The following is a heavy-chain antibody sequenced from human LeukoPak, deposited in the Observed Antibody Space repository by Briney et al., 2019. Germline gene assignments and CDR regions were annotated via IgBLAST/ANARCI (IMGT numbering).Heavy chain of an antibody. CDR3: ARDHSSLKFDY. CDR1: GGSISSYY. D-gene: IGHD6-6*01. Sequence: SETLSLTCTVSGGSISSYYWSWIRQPPGKGLEWIGYIYYSGSTNYNPSLKSRVTISVDTSKNQFSLKLSSVTAADTAVYYCARDHSSLKFDYWGQGTLVTVSS. J-gene: IGHJ4*02. V-gene: IGHV4-59*01. CDR2: IYYSGST.